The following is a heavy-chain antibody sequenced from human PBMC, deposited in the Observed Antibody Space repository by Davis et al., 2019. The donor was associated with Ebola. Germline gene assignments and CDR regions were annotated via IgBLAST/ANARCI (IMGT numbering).Heavy chain of an antibody. Sequence: MPSETLSLTCTVSGGSISSSSYYWGWIRQPPGKGLEWIGYIYYSGSTYYNPSLKSRVTISVDTSKNQFSLKLSSVTAADTAVYYCARGPHCSGGSCLVFSNWFDPWGQGTLVTVSS. J-gene: IGHJ5*02. D-gene: IGHD2-15*01. CDR3: ARGPHCSGGSCLVFSNWFDP. V-gene: IGHV4-30-4*08. CDR2: IYYSGST. CDR1: GGSISSSSYY.